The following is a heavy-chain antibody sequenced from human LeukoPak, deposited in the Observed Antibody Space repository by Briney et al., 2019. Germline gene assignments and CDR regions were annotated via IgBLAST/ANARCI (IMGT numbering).Heavy chain of an antibody. J-gene: IGHJ4*02. CDR1: GFTFSSYS. Sequence: GGSLRLSCEASGFTFSSYSVSWVRQAPGKGPQWVSYISSSGITIYHADSVKGRFTISRDNSKNTLYLQMNSLRAEDTAVYYCAKSSWFGELFQYYFDYWGQGTLVTVSS. CDR2: ISSSGITI. D-gene: IGHD3-10*01. CDR3: AKSSWFGELFQYYFDY. V-gene: IGHV3-48*01.